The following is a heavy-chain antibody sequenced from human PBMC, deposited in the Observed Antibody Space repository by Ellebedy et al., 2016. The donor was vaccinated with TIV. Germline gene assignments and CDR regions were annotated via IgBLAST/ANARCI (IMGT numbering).Heavy chain of an antibody. J-gene: IGHJ5*02. CDR1: GFTFSYHA. CDR2: ISYDGTSK. D-gene: IGHD2-15*01. CDR3: ARTGTGEGIMVDAWFDP. Sequence: GESLKISCSASGFTFSYHAMHWVRQAPGKGLEWVSVISYDGTSKYYADSVKGRFTVSRDNSKKTLYLLMNSLRTEDTAVYYCARTGTGEGIMVDAWFDPWGQGTLVTVSS. V-gene: IGHV3-30*01.